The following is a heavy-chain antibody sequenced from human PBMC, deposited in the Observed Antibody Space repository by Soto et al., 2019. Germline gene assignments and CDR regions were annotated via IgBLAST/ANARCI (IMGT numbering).Heavy chain of an antibody. CDR3: AGDQTTLGGGYHDY. Sequence: EVQLVESGGGLVQPGGSLRLSCAASGFTFSSYEMNWVRQAPGKGLEWVSYISSGGSTIYYADSVKGRFTISRDNAKNSLYLQMNSLGAEDTALFYCAGDQTTLGGGYHDYWGQGTLVTVSS. CDR1: GFTFSSYE. CDR2: ISSGGSTI. V-gene: IGHV3-48*03. J-gene: IGHJ4*02. D-gene: IGHD3-16*01.